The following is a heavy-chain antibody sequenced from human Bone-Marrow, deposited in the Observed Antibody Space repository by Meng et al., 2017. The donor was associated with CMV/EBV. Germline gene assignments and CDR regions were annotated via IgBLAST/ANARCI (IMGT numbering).Heavy chain of an antibody. V-gene: IGHV3-7*01. Sequence: GESLKISCAASGFTFSSYWMTWVRQAPGKGLQWVANIKQDGSEKNYVDSVKGRFTISRDNAKKSLYLQMDSLRAEDTAIYYCAANDFWIGYYYYYDMDVWGQGTTVTVSS. CDR3: AANDFWIGYYYYYDMDV. J-gene: IGHJ6*02. CDR1: GFTFSSYW. CDR2: IKQDGSEK. D-gene: IGHD3/OR15-3a*01.